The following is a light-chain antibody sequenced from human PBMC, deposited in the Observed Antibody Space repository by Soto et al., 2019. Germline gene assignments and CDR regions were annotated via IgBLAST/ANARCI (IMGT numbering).Light chain of an antibody. CDR1: SSDVGGYNY. Sequence: QSVLTQPASVSGSPGQSITISCTGTSSDVGGYNYVSWYQQHPGKAPKLMIYEVSNRPPGVSNRFSGSKSGNTASLTISGLQAEDEADYYRSSYTSSSTVVFGGGTKLTVL. V-gene: IGLV2-14*01. CDR3: SSYTSSSTVV. J-gene: IGLJ2*01. CDR2: EVS.